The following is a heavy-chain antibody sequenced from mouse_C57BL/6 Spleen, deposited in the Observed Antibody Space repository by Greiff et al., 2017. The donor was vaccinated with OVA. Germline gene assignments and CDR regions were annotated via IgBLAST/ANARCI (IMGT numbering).Heavy chain of an antibody. Sequence: VQLQQSGAELARPGASVKVSCKASGYAFTNYLIEWVKQRPGQGLEWIGVINPGSGGTNYNEKFKGKATLTADKSSSTAYMQLSSLTSEDSAVYFCGRTGGNYSWYFDVWGTGTTVTVSS. CDR2: INPGSGGT. CDR3: GRTGGNYSWYFDV. D-gene: IGHD2-1*01. J-gene: IGHJ1*03. CDR1: GYAFTNYL. V-gene: IGHV1-54*01.